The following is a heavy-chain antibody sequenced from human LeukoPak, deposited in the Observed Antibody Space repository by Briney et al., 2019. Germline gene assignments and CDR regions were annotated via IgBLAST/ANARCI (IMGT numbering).Heavy chain of an antibody. J-gene: IGHJ4*02. D-gene: IGHD6-19*01. Sequence: PSETLSLTCAVSGGSISSSNWWSWVRQPPGKGLEWIGEIYHSGSTNYNPSLKSRVTISVDTSKNQFSLKLSSVTAADTAVYYCARHDSGWHPGDYWGQGTLVIVSS. CDR2: IYHSGST. V-gene: IGHV4-4*02. CDR1: GGSISSSNW. CDR3: ARHDSGWHPGDY.